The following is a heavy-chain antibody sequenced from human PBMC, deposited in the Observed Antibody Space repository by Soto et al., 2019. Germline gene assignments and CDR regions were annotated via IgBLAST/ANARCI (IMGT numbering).Heavy chain of an antibody. V-gene: IGHV1-2*04. CDR2: INPNSGGT. CDR3: ARGSRYNWNYLSWFDP. CDR1: GYTFTGYY. D-gene: IGHD1-7*01. Sequence: ASVKVSCKASGYTFTGYYMHWVRQAPGQGLEWMGWINPNSGGTNYAQKFQGWVTMTSDTSISTAYMELSRLRSDDTAVYYCARGSRYNWNYLSWFDPWGQGTLVTVSS. J-gene: IGHJ5*02.